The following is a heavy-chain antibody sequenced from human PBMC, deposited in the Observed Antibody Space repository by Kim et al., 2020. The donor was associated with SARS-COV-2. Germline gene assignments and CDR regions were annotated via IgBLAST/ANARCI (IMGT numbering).Heavy chain of an antibody. J-gene: IGHJ6*02. D-gene: IGHD3-3*01. CDR3: ARDQSPAPRFGVVIKTYYDYVMDV. V-gene: IGHV3-7*01. Sequence: GGSLRLSCAVSGFSFRSYWMSWVRQAPGKGLEWVANIEQDGSEKYYVDSVKGRFIISRDNAKNLLYLQMNSLRTEDTAVYYCARDQSPAPRFGVVIKTYYDYVMDVWGQGTTVTVSS. CDR2: IEQDGSEK. CDR1: GFSFRSYW.